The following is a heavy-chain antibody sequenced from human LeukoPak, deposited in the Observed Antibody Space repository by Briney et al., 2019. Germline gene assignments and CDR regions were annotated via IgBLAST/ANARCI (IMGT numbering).Heavy chain of an antibody. CDR2: ISHDGSNK. CDR3: ARDTWALKRGYSYGYVGYFDY. J-gene: IGHJ4*02. CDR1: GFTFSSYA. D-gene: IGHD5-18*01. V-gene: IGHV3-30-3*01. Sequence: GGSLRLSCAASGFTFSSYAMHWVRQAPGKGLEWVAVISHDGSNKYYADSVKGRSTISRDNSKNTLYLQMNSLRAEDTAVYYCARDTWALKRGYSYGYVGYFDYWGQGTLVTVSS.